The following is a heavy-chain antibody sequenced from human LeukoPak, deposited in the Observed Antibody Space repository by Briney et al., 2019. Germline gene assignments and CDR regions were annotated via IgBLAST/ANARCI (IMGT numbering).Heavy chain of an antibody. V-gene: IGHV1-18*01. J-gene: IGHJ4*02. CDR2: ISANNGNT. CDR3: ARAQTGLLWFGDNPYYFDY. Sequence: ASVKVSCKASGYTFTTNLISWVRQAHGQGLEWMGSISANNGNTNYAQKFQGRVTTTTDTSTSTAYLEVRSLRSDDTAVYYCARAQTGLLWFGDNPYYFDYWGQGTLVTVSS. CDR1: GYTFTTNL. D-gene: IGHD3-10*01.